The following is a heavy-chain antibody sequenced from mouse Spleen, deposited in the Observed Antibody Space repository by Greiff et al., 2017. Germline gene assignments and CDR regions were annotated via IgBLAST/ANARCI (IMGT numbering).Heavy chain of an antibody. Sequence: VKVEESGPGLVQPSQSLSITCTVSGFSLTSYGVHWVRQSPGKGLEWLGVIWSGGSTDYNAAFISRLSISKDNSKSQVFFKMNSLQADDTAIYYCITFAYWGQGTLVTVSA. CDR3: ITFAY. CDR1: GFSLTSYG. V-gene: IGHV2-4-1*01. CDR2: IWSGGST. D-gene: IGHD1-1*01. J-gene: IGHJ3*01.